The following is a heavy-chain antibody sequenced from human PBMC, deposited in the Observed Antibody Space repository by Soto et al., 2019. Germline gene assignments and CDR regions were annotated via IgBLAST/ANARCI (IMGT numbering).Heavy chain of an antibody. CDR1: GYSFTSLD. V-gene: IGHV1-8*01. D-gene: IGHD1-26*01. Sequence: QVQLVQSGAEVREPGASVKVSWKASGYSFTSLDINWVRQTAGQGLEWMGWMQPSTGRTGYAQKFQGRVTMTRDTSINTAYMELTTLTSDDTAFYYCARGVSAGVDYWGQGTLVTVSS. CDR3: ARGVSAGVDY. CDR2: MQPSTGRT. J-gene: IGHJ4*02.